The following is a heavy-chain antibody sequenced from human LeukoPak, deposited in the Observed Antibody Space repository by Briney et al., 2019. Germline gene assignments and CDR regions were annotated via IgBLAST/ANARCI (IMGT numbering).Heavy chain of an antibody. Sequence: GGSLRLSCAASGFTFDDYAMHWVRQAPGKGLEWVANIKQDGSEKYYVDSVKGRFTISRDNAKNSLYLQMNSLRAEDTAVYYCARVPADIVVGPPDAFDIWGQGTMVTVSS. CDR1: GFTFDDYA. CDR3: ARVPADIVVGPPDAFDI. J-gene: IGHJ3*02. D-gene: IGHD2-15*01. V-gene: IGHV3-7*01. CDR2: IKQDGSEK.